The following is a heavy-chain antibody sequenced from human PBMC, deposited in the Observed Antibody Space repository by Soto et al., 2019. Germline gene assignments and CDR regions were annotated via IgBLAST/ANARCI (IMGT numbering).Heavy chain of an antibody. D-gene: IGHD3-16*01. CDR3: TRGADGFDY. J-gene: IGHJ4*02. CDR1: GFTFSSYD. CDR2: IGTAGDT. Sequence: EVQLVESWGDVVQPGGSLRLSCAASGFTFSSYDFHWVRQATGKGLEWVSGIGTAGDTYYAGSVKGRFIMSRENGKNSLYLHMNSLRAGDTAVYYCTRGADGFDYWGQGTLVTVSS. V-gene: IGHV3-13*01.